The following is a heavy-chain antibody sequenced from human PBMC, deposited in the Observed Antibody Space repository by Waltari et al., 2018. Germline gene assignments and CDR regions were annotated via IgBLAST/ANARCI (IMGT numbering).Heavy chain of an antibody. CDR2: IYTSGST. D-gene: IGHD3-10*01. CDR1: GGSISSGSYY. Sequence: QVQLQESGPGLVKPSQTLSLTCPVSGGSISSGSYYWTWIRQPAVQGLEWIGRIYTSGSTNYNPSLKSRVTISVDTSKNQFSLKLSSVTAADTAVYYCARAPVGEGSHYYYYYGMDVWGQGTTVTVSS. J-gene: IGHJ6*02. CDR3: ARAPVGEGSHYYYYYGMDV. V-gene: IGHV4-61*02.